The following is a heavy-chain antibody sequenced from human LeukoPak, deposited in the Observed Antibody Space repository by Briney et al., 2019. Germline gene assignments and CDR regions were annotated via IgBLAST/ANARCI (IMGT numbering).Heavy chain of an antibody. CDR1: GFTLSEYY. D-gene: IGHD3-10*01. Sequence: GGSLRLSCAASGFTLSEYYMSWIREAPGKGLEWVSYISRSGSTIYYADSVKGRFTISRDNAKNSLYLQMNSLRAEDTAVYYCAREGGLRITMVRGVIDAFDIWGQGTMVTVSS. CDR2: ISRSGSTI. CDR3: AREGGLRITMVRGVIDAFDI. J-gene: IGHJ3*02. V-gene: IGHV3-11*01.